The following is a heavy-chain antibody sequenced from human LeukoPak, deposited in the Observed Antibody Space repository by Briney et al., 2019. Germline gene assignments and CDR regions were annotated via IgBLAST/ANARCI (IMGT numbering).Heavy chain of an antibody. Sequence: AGGSLRLSCAASGFTFSSYAMSWVRQAPGKGLEWVSAIIGSGGSTYYADSVKGRFTISRDNSKDTLYLQMNSLRAEDTAVYYCANWPDAFDIWGQGTMVTVSS. J-gene: IGHJ3*02. CDR1: GFTFSSYA. CDR3: ANWPDAFDI. V-gene: IGHV3-23*01. CDR2: IIGSGGST.